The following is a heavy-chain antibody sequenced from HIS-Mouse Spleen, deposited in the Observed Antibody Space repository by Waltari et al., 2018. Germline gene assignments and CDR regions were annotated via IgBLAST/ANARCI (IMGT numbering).Heavy chain of an antibody. J-gene: IGHJ2*01. V-gene: IGHV4-39*07. CDR1: GGPISSSCYY. Sequence: QLQLQESGPGLVKPSETLSPTCTVSGGPISSSCYYWGWIRQPPGKGLEWIGSIYYRGSTYYNPSLKSRVTISVDTSKNQFSLKLSSVTAADTAVYYCAREIPYSSSWYDWYFDLWGRGTLVTVSS. D-gene: IGHD6-13*01. CDR3: AREIPYSSSWYDWYFDL. CDR2: IYYRGST.